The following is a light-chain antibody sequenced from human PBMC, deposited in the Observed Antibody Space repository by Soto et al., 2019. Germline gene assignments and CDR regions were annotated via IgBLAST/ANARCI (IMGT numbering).Light chain of an antibody. CDR2: DAS. V-gene: IGKV3D-20*02. CDR1: QSVSSSY. CDR3: QQRSDWPPIT. Sequence: DILLQHSQGTLSLSPGERATPSCRARQSVSSSYLAWYQQKPGQAPRLLIYDASNRATGIPARFSGSGSGTDFTLTISSLEPEDFAVYYCQQRSDWPPITSGQGTRLEIK. J-gene: IGKJ5*01.